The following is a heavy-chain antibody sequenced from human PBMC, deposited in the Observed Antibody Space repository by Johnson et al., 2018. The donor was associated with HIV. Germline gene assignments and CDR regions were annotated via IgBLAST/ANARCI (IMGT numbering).Heavy chain of an antibody. J-gene: IGHJ3*02. CDR3: ARGLMITFGGVIVPYVFDI. CDR1: GFTFSSYA. CDR2: INWNGGST. D-gene: IGHD3-16*02. Sequence: VQLVESGGGVVQPGRSLRLSCAASGFTFSSYAVHWVRQAPGKGLEWVSGINWNGGSTGYADSVKGRFTISRDNAKKSLYLQMNSLRAEDTALYYCARGLMITFGGVIVPYVFDIWGQGTMVTVSS. V-gene: IGHV3-20*04.